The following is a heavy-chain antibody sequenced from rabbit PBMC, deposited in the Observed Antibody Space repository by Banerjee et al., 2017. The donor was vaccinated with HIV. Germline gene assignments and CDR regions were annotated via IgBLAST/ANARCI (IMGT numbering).Heavy chain of an antibody. CDR1: GIDFSNYYI. V-gene: IGHV1S43*01. J-gene: IGHJ4*01. Sequence: QQQLEESGGGLVKPGGTLTLTCKASGIDFSNYYIMSWVRRAPGKGLEWIACIYPDDDSTDYASWVSGRFTISSHNAQNTLYLQLNSLTAADTATYFCARDDGSSYWNLWGQGTLVTVS. D-gene: IGHD8-1*01. CDR3: ARDDGSSYWNL. CDR2: IYPDDDST.